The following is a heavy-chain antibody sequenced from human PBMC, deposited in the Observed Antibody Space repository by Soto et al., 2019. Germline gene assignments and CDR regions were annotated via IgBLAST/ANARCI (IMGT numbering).Heavy chain of an antibody. CDR3: ARGMTTVTTLDY. D-gene: IGHD4-4*01. V-gene: IGHV4-30-2*01. Sequence: PSETLSLXCAVSGVSISSGGYSWSWIRQPPGKGLEWIGYIYHSGSTYYNPSLKSRVTISVDRSKNQFSLKLSSVTAADTAVYYCARGMTTVTTLDYWGQGTLVTVSS. CDR1: GVSISSGGYS. CDR2: IYHSGST. J-gene: IGHJ4*02.